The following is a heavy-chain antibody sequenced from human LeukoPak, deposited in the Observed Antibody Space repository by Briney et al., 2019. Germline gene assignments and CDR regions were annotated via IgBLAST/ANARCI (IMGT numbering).Heavy chain of an antibody. Sequence: GGSLRLSCAASGFTVSSNYMNWVRQAPGKGLEWVSVIYSGGSTYYADSVKGRFTISRDNSKNTLYLQMNSLRAEDTAVYYCARDAVTRNYFDYWGQGTLVTVSS. CDR1: GFTVSSNY. CDR2: IYSGGST. V-gene: IGHV3-53*01. J-gene: IGHJ4*02. CDR3: ARDAVTRNYFDY. D-gene: IGHD4-17*01.